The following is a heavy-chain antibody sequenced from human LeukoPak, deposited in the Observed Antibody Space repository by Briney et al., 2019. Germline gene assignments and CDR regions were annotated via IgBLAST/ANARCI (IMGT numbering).Heavy chain of an antibody. J-gene: IGHJ6*04. CDR1: GGSISSYY. V-gene: IGHV4-59*01. CDR3: ARDGEYYDILTGYYSHGMDV. CDR2: IYYSGST. Sequence: PSETLSLTCTVSGGSISSYYWSWIRQPPGKGLEWLGYIYYSGSTNYNPSLKSRVTISVDTSKNQFSLKLSSVTAADTAVYYCARDGEYYDILTGYYSHGMDVWGKGTTVTVSS. D-gene: IGHD3-9*01.